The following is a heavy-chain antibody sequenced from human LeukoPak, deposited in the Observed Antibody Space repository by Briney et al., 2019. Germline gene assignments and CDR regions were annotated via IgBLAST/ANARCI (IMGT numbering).Heavy chain of an antibody. V-gene: IGHV3-23*01. Sequence: PGGSLRLSCAASGFPFSSYAMSWVRQAPGKGLEWVSAISGSGGGTYYTDSVKGRFTISRDNSKNTLFLQMNSLSAEDTAVYYCANRPNPLYFDYWGQGTLVTVSS. J-gene: IGHJ4*02. D-gene: IGHD1-14*01. CDR3: ANRPNPLYFDY. CDR2: ISGSGGGT. CDR1: GFPFSSYA.